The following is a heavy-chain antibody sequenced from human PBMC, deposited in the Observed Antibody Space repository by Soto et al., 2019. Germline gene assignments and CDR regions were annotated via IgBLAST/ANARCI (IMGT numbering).Heavy chain of an antibody. J-gene: IGHJ5*02. CDR1: GYTFTSYD. V-gene: IGHV1-8*01. Sequence: QVQLVQSGAEVKKPGASVKVSCKASGYTFTSYDINWVRQATGQGLEYLGWMNPNSGNTGYVQKFQGRVTMTRDTSISTAYMELSSLRSEASAVYFCARGIKYGAYSRWFDPWGQGTLVTASS. CDR2: MNPNSGNT. D-gene: IGHD4-17*01. CDR3: ARGIKYGAYSRWFDP.